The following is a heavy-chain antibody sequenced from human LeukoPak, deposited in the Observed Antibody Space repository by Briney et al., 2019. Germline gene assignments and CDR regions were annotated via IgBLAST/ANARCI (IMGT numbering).Heavy chain of an antibody. CDR1: GFTFSSYG. D-gene: IGHD3-16*02. CDR2: TSGSGGST. CDR3: AKVSFSHYDYVWGSYRY. Sequence: QTGGSLRLSCAASGFTFSSYGMSWVRQAPGKGLEWVSATSGSGGSTYYADSVKGRFTISRDNSKNTLYLQMNSLRAEDTAVYYCAKVSFSHYDYVWGSYRYWGQGTLVTVSS. V-gene: IGHV3-23*01. J-gene: IGHJ4*02.